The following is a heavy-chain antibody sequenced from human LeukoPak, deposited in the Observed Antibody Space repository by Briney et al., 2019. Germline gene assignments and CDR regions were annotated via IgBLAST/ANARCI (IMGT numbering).Heavy chain of an antibody. CDR1: GFTFSSYD. CDR2: IRYDGSNK. V-gene: IGHV3-30*02. D-gene: IGHD3-10*01. CDR3: ARGSGSYSNVFDY. J-gene: IGHJ4*02. Sequence: GGSLRLSCVASGFTFSSYDIHWVRQAPGKGLEWVAFIRYDGSNKYYADSVKGRFTISRDNSKNTLYLQMNSLRAEDTAVYYCARGSGSYSNVFDYWGQGTLVTVSS.